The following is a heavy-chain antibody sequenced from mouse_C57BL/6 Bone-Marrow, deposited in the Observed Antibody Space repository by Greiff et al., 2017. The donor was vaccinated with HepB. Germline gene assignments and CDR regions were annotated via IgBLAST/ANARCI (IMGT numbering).Heavy chain of an antibody. J-gene: IGHJ4*01. Sequence: DVKLQESGPSLVRPSQTLSLTCTVTGFSINSDCYWIWIRQFPGNKLEYIGFTFYSGITYYNPSLESRTYITRDTSKNQFSLKLSSVTTEDTATYYCARDQGYYGSLYAMDYWGQGTSVTVSS. CDR2: TFYSGIT. V-gene: IGHV3-3*01. CDR1: GFSINSDCY. CDR3: ARDQGYYGSLYAMDY. D-gene: IGHD1-1*01.